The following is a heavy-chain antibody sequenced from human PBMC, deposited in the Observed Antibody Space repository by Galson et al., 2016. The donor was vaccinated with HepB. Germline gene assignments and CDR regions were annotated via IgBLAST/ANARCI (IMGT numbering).Heavy chain of an antibody. J-gene: IGHJ4*01. V-gene: IGHV5-51*01. CDR2: IYPDDSDT. CDR1: EYSFTGYW. Sequence: QSGAEVKKPGESLRISCKGSEYSFTGYWIGWVRQMPGKGLEWMGIIYPDDSDTRYSPSFQGQVTISVDKSISTAYLQWSSLKASEAAMYYCARWDYGDSGDDYWGHEPWSPSPQ. CDR3: ARWDYGDSGDDY. D-gene: IGHD4-17*01.